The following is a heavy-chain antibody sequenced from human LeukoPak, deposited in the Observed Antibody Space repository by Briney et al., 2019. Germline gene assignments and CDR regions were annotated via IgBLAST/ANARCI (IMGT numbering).Heavy chain of an antibody. CDR1: GGSFSGYY. Sequence: SETLSLTCAVYGGSFSGYYWSWIRQPPGKGLEWIGEINHSGSINYNPSLKSRVTISVDTSKNRFSLKLSSVTAADTAVYYCARHRNDYVWGSYRSDWFDPWGQGTLVTVSS. D-gene: IGHD3-16*02. CDR2: INHSGSI. J-gene: IGHJ5*02. CDR3: ARHRNDYVWGSYRSDWFDP. V-gene: IGHV4-34*01.